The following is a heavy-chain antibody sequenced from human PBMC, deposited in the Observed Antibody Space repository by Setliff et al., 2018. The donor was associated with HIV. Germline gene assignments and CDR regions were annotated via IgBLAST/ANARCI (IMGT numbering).Heavy chain of an antibody. CDR3: AGVPTSSWYVTTQRTKEYFHH. V-gene: IGHV4-39*07. D-gene: IGHD6-13*01. CDR2: IYYSGNT. J-gene: IGHJ1*01. Sequence: PSETLSLTCTVSGGSIKSSSYYWGWIRQPPGKGLDWIGSIYYSGNTYYNPSLKSRVTISEDTSRNQFSLRLSSVTAADTAIYYCAGVPTSSWYVTTQRTKEYFHHWGQGTLVTVSS. CDR1: GGSIKSSSYY.